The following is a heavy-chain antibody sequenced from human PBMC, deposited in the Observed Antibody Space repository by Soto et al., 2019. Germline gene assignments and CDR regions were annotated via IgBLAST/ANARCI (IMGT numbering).Heavy chain of an antibody. J-gene: IGHJ3*02. V-gene: IGHV3-9*01. CDR3: AKATFYDYVWGSYRPHDAFDI. Sequence: GGSLRLSCAASGFTFDDYAMHWVRQAPGKGLEWVSGISWNSGSIGYADSVKGRFTISRDNAKNSLYLQMNSLRAEDTALYYCAKATFYDYVWGSYRPHDAFDIWGQGTMVTVSS. CDR2: ISWNSGSI. CDR1: GFTFDDYA. D-gene: IGHD3-16*02.